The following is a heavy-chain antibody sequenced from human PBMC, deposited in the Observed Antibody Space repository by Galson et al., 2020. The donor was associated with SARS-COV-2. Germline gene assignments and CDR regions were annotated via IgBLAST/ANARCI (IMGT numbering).Heavy chain of an antibody. J-gene: IGHJ4*02. D-gene: IGHD3-10*01. Sequence: GESLKISCAASGFTFANVWMNWVRQAPGKGLEWVGRIKRKSDGGTADYAAPVKGRFTISRDDSKNTLYLQLNSLKTEDTAVYYCTTGGQGVFDYWGQGTLVTVSS. CDR1: GFTFANVW. V-gene: IGHV3-15*01. CDR3: TTGGQGVFDY. CDR2: IKRKSDGGTA.